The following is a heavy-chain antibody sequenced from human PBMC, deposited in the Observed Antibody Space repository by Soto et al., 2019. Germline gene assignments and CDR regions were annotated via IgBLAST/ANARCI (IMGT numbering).Heavy chain of an antibody. V-gene: IGHV1-69*02. Sequence: QVQLVQSGAEVKKPGSSVKVSCKDSGGTFNTYSMFWVRQAPGQWLEWMGRIIPMLGVRNYAQRFQDRVTITADKSTATVHMELSSLRAEDTALYYCTIGSWSGEVFDIWGQGTMVTVSS. CDR1: GGTFNTYS. J-gene: IGHJ3*02. CDR3: TIGSWSGEVFDI. CDR2: IIPMLGVR. D-gene: IGHD2-21*01.